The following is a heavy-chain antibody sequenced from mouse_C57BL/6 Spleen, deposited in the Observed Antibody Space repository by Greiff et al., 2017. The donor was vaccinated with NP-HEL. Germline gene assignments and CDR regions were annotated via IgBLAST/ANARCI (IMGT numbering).Heavy chain of an antibody. D-gene: IGHD2-2*01. V-gene: IGHV5-17*01. Sequence: EVKVVESGGGLVKPGGSLKLSCAASGFTFSDYGMHWVRQAPEQGLEWVAYISSGSSTIYYADPVKGRFTISRDNAKNTLFMQMTSLRFEDAAMYYCARQRVTRAYWYFDVWGTGTTVTVSS. CDR3: ARQRVTRAYWYFDV. J-gene: IGHJ1*03. CDR2: ISSGSSTI. CDR1: GFTFSDYG.